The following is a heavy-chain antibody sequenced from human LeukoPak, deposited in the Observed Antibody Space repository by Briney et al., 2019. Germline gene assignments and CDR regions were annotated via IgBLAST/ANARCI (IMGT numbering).Heavy chain of an antibody. V-gene: IGHV1-18*01. D-gene: IGHD6-6*01. CDR3: ARHEESIAARPDLGY. CDR2: ISAYNGNT. Sequence: PGGSLRLSCAASGFTFTSYGISWVRQAPGQGLEWMGWISAYNGNTNYARKLQGRVTMTTDTSTSTAYMELRSLRSDDTAVYYCARHEESIAARPDLGYWGQGTLVTVSS. J-gene: IGHJ4*02. CDR1: GFTFTSYG.